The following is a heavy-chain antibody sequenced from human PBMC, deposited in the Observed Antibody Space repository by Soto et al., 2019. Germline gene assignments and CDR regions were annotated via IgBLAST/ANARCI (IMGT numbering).Heavy chain of an antibody. CDR1: GFTFSSYG. CDR2: IWYDGSNK. D-gene: IGHD4-17*01. CDR3: AGGPYGDYSDY. Sequence: QVQLVESGGGVVQPGRSLRLSCAASGFTFSSYGMHWVRQAPGKGREWVAVIWYDGSNKYYADSVKGRFTISRDNSKNPLSLPMTGLRAEETAVYCCAGGPYGDYSDYWGQGTLVAVSS. V-gene: IGHV3-33*01. J-gene: IGHJ4*02.